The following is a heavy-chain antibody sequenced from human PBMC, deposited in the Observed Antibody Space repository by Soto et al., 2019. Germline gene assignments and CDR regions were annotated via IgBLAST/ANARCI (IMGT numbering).Heavy chain of an antibody. CDR3: VRDLDASRSYCTDY. CDR2: IRPYNGDT. CDR1: GYMFISYG. Sequence: ASVKVSCKASGYMFISYGINWVRQAPGQGLEWMGWIRPYNGDTKYAQNLQDRVTMTTDTSTSTAYMEMRSLRSDDTAVYYCVRDLDASRSYCTDYWGPRTLVTVSS. J-gene: IGHJ4*02. V-gene: IGHV1-18*01. D-gene: IGHD3-10*01.